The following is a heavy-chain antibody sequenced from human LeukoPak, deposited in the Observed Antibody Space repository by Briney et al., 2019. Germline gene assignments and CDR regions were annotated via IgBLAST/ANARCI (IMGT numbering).Heavy chain of an antibody. V-gene: IGHV3-15*01. J-gene: IGHJ4*02. CDR2: IRSKTDGGTA. CDR1: EFTFNDAW. D-gene: IGHD6-13*01. Sequence: GGSLRLSCAASEFTFNDAWVNWVRQAPGKGLEWVGRIRSKTDGGTADYAAPVRGRFTISRDDSKNTLYLQMNSLKTEDTAVYYCSTGLIPATGYYWGQGTLVAVSS. CDR3: STGLIPATGYY.